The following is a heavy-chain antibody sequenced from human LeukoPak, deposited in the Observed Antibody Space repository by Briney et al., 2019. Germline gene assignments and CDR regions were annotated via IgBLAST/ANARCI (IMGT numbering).Heavy chain of an antibody. V-gene: IGHV3-23*01. Sequence: GGSLRLSCAASGFTFSSYAMSWVRQAPGKGLESVSAISGSGGSTYYADSVKGRFTISRDNSKNTLYLQMNSLRAEDTAVYYCAKSGGRFMITFGGVIELFDYWGQGTLVTVSS. CDR2: ISGSGGST. CDR3: AKSGGRFMITFGGVIELFDY. D-gene: IGHD3-16*02. CDR1: GFTFSSYA. J-gene: IGHJ4*02.